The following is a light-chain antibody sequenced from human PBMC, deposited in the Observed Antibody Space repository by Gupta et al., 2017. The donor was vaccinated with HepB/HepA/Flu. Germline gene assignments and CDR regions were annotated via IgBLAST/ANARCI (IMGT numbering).Light chain of an antibody. CDR1: HYIYGY. V-gene: IGKV1-33*01. J-gene: IGKJ2*01. CDR3: QQYNDLPYT. CDR2: DAS. Sequence: IQMTQSPSSLAASVGDRVTISCQASHYIYGYLNWYQQKPGKGPDLLIFDASTLETGVPSRFSGSGSGTDFTLTISSLQPEDFARYYCQQYNDLPYTFGQGTQVEIK.